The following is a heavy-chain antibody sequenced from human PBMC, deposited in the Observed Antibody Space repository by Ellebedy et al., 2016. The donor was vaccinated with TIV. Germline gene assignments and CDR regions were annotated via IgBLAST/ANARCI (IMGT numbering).Heavy chain of an antibody. CDR1: GFTFSGYA. Sequence: PGGSLRLSCAASGFTFSGYAMSWVRQAPGKGLEWVSTISHTGSRTYYADSVKGRFTISRDNSRSTLYLQMNSLRAEDSAVYYCAKDMVFGDGKWEIDVWGQGTTVTVSS. J-gene: IGHJ6*02. V-gene: IGHV3-23*01. CDR2: ISHTGSRT. D-gene: IGHD1-26*01. CDR3: AKDMVFGDGKWEIDV.